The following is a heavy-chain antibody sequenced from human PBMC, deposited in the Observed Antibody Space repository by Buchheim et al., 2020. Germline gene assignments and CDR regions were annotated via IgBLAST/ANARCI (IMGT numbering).Heavy chain of an antibody. V-gene: IGHV3-33*01. CDR1: GFTFTSYG. Sequence: QVQLVESGGGVVQPGRSLRLSCAASGFTFTSYGMNWVRQAPGKGLERVADIWYDGKSTSYADSVEGRFTISRDNSTHTLYLQMKSLRAEDTAVYYCARSGEHLYYYMDLWGKGTT. J-gene: IGHJ6*03. CDR3: ARSGEHLYYYMDL. D-gene: IGHD1-14*01. CDR2: IWYDGKST.